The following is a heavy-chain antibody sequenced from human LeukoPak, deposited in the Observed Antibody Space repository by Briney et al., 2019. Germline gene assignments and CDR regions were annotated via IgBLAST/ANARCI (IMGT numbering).Heavy chain of an antibody. V-gene: IGHV3-7*01. D-gene: IGHD3-3*01. CDR1: GFTFTDYW. J-gene: IGHJ4*02. CDR3: ARDDYDFWSGYKDY. Sequence: GGSLRLSCAASGFTFTDYWMNWVRQAPGKGLEWVASIKQDGSEKYYVDSVKGRLTISRDNAKNTLYLQMNSLRAEDTAVYYCARDDYDFWSGYKDYWGQGTLVTVSS. CDR2: IKQDGSEK.